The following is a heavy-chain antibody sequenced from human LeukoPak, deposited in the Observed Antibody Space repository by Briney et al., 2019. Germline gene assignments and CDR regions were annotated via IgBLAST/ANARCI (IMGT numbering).Heavy chain of an antibody. CDR1: GFTFSFYG. CDR3: AREGDYDFWSGYPTAGYMDV. V-gene: IGHV3-30*02. D-gene: IGHD3-3*01. Sequence: GGSLRLSCAASGFTFSFYGMHWVRQAPGKGLEWVTFIRYDGSNKYYADSVKGRFTISRDNSKNTLYLQMNSLRAEDTAVYYCAREGDYDFWSGYPTAGYMDVWGKGTTVTVSS. J-gene: IGHJ6*03. CDR2: IRYDGSNK.